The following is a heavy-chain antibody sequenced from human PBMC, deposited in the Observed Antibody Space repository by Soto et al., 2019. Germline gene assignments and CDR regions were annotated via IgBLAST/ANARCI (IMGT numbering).Heavy chain of an antibody. V-gene: IGHV4-30-4*01. CDR3: ASLWFGEGGGMDV. J-gene: IGHJ6*02. CDR2: IYYSGST. Sequence: TLSLTCTVSGGSISSGDYYWSWIRQPPGKGLEWIGYIYYSGSTYYNPSLKSRVTISVDTSKNQFSLKLSSVTAADTAVYYCASLWFGEGGGMDVWGRGTTVTVSS. D-gene: IGHD3-10*01. CDR1: GGSISSGDYY.